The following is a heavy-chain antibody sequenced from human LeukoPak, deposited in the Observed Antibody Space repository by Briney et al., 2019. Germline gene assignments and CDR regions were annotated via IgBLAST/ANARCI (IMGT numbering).Heavy chain of an antibody. Sequence: SETLSLTCSVSGYSISSGYYWGWIRQPPGKGLEWIGEINHSGSTNYNPSLKSRVTISVDTSKNQFSLKLSSVTAADTAVYYCARSSSIAARRYYYYYMDVWGKGTTVTVSS. V-gene: IGHV4-38-2*02. CDR3: ARSSSIAARRYYYYYMDV. CDR2: INHSGST. CDR1: GYSISSGYY. D-gene: IGHD6-6*01. J-gene: IGHJ6*03.